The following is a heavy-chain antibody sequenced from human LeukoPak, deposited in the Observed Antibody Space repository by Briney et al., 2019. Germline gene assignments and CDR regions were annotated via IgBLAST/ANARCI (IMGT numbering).Heavy chain of an antibody. CDR2: ISGSATGT. Sequence: HPGGSLRLSCAASGFTFSSYAMTWVRQAPGKGLEWVSTISGSATGTYYADSVKGRFTISRDNSRNTLHLQMTNLRAEDTAVYYCAKVQDYVWGSYRSSQEYFQHWGQGTLVTISS. J-gene: IGHJ1*01. D-gene: IGHD3-16*02. CDR1: GFTFSSYA. CDR3: AKVQDYVWGSYRSSQEYFQH. V-gene: IGHV3-23*01.